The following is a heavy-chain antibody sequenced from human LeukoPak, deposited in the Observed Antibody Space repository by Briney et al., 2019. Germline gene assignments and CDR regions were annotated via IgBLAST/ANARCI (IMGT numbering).Heavy chain of an antibody. CDR2: IYYSGST. V-gene: IGHV4-39*07. D-gene: IGHD2-15*01. Sequence: NTSETLSLTCTVSGGSISSSSYYWGWIRQPPGKGLEWIGSIYYSGSTYYNPSLKSRVTISVDTSKNQFSLKLSSVTAADTAVYYCARGRTVGYCSGGSCRRAFDIWGQGTMVTVSS. CDR3: ARGRTVGYCSGGSCRRAFDI. J-gene: IGHJ3*02. CDR1: GGSISSSSYY.